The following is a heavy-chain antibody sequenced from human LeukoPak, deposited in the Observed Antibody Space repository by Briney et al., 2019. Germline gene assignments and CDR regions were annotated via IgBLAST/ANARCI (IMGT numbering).Heavy chain of an antibody. V-gene: IGHV1-18*01. CDR1: GYTFTSYG. D-gene: IGHD3-22*01. J-gene: IGHJ4*02. CDR3: ARGARRYYDSSGYYADFDY. Sequence: ASVKVSCKASGYTFTSYGISWVRQAPGQGHEGMGWISAYNGNTNYAQKLQGRVTMTTDKSTSTAYMELRILRSDDTAVYYCARGARRYYDSSGYYADFDYWGQGTLVTVSS. CDR2: ISAYNGNT.